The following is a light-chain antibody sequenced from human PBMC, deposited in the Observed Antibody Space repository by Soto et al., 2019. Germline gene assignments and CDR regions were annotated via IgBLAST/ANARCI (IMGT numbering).Light chain of an antibody. CDR1: QNIVNW. CDR2: GAS. J-gene: IGKJ5*01. V-gene: IGKV1-5*01. CDR3: QQYNSYSAT. Sequence: DIQMTQSPSTLSASVGDRVTITCRASQNIVNWLAWYQQKPGKAPTILIYGASTLERGVSSRFSGSGSGTEFTLTITKLQPGDFATYNCQQYNSYSATFGQGTRLEIK.